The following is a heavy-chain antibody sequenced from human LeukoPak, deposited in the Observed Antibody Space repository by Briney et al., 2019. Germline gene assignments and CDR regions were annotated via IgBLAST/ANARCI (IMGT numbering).Heavy chain of an antibody. V-gene: IGHV4-34*01. CDR2: INHSGST. CDR1: GGSFSGYY. J-gene: IGHJ4*02. Sequence: TSETLSLTCAVYGGSFSGYYWSWIRQPPGKGLEWIGEINHSGSTNYNPSLKSRVTISVDTSKNQFSLKLSSVTAADTAVYYCARTYYYGSGASWGQGTLVTVSS. D-gene: IGHD3-10*01. CDR3: ARTYYYGSGAS.